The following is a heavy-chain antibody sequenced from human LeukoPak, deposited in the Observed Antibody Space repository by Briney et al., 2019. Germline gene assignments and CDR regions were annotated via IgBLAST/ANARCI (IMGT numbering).Heavy chain of an antibody. CDR3: ASSYGDYDAYYYYGMDV. J-gene: IGHJ6*02. CDR1: GFTFTSHA. D-gene: IGHD4-17*01. V-gene: IGHV3-23*01. CDR2: ISGSGEKT. Sequence: GGSLRLSCTTSGFTFTSHAMDWVRQAPGKGPEWVSAISGSGEKTFYPDSVKGRFTISRENSKKTLYLQMNSLRAEDTAVYYCASSYGDYDAYYYYGMDVWGQGTTVTVSS.